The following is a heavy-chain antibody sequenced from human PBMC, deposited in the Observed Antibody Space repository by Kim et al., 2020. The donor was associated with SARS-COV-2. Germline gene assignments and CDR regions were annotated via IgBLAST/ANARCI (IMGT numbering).Heavy chain of an antibody. D-gene: IGHD3-3*01. CDR1: GGSISSSSYY. V-gene: IGHV4-39*01. J-gene: IGHJ6*02. CDR2: IYYSGST. Sequence: SETLSLTCTVSGGSISSSSYYWGWIRQPPGKGLEWIGSIYYSGSTYYNPSLKSRVTISVDTSKNQFSLKLSSVTAADTAVYYCASFWSGYYNYGMDVWGQGTTVTVSS. CDR3: ASFWSGYYNYGMDV.